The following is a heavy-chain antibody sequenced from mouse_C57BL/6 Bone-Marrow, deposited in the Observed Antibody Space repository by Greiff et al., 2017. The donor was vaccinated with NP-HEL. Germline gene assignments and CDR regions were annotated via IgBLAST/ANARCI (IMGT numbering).Heavy chain of an antibody. J-gene: IGHJ1*03. V-gene: IGHV5-4*01. Sequence: EVQLVESGGGLVKPGGSLKLSCAASGFTFSSYAMSWVRQTPEKRLEWVATISDGGSYTYYPDNVKGRFTISRDNAKNNLYLQMSHLKSEDTAMYYCARDPFNYYGSSYWYFDVWGTGTTVTVSS. CDR1: GFTFSSYA. CDR2: ISDGGSYT. CDR3: ARDPFNYYGSSYWYFDV. D-gene: IGHD1-1*01.